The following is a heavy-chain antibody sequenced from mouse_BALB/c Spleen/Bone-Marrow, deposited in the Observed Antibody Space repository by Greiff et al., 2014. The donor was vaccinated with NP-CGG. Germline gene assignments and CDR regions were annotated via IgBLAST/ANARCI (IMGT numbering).Heavy chain of an antibody. Sequence: VQLQQSGAELVKPGASVKLPCTASGFNIKDTYMHWVKQRPEQGLEWIGRIDPANGNTKYDPKFQGKATITADTSSNTAYLQLSSLASEDTAVYYCASYYYGSSYAFDYWGQGTLVTVSA. D-gene: IGHD1-1*01. CDR3: ASYYYGSSYAFDY. V-gene: IGHV14-3*02. CDR1: GFNIKDTY. CDR2: IDPANGNT. J-gene: IGHJ3*01.